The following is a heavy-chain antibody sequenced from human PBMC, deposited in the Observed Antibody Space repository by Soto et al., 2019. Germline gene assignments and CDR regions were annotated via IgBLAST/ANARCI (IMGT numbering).Heavy chain of an antibody. CDR1: GYTFTTYD. CDR3: ARHGDYYGSGVEPFDY. CDR2: ISAYNGKT. D-gene: IGHD3-10*01. Sequence: ASVKVSCKASGYTFTTYDISWVRQAPGQGLEWMGWISAYNGKTNYAQKLQGRVTMTTDTSTSTAYMELRSLRSDGTAVYYCARHGDYYGSGVEPFDYWGQGTVVTVSS. J-gene: IGHJ4*02. V-gene: IGHV1-18*01.